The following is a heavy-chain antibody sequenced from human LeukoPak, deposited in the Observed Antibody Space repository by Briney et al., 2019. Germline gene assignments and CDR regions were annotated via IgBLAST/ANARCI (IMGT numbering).Heavy chain of an antibody. J-gene: IGHJ4*02. V-gene: IGHV4-34*01. D-gene: IGHD3-22*01. Sequence: SETLSLTCAVYGGSFSGYYWSWIRQPPGKGLEWIGEINHSGSTNYNPSLKSRVTISVDTSKNQFSLKLSSVTAADTAVYYCARRTHYDSSGYRAYYFDYWGQGTLVTVSS. CDR1: GGSFSGYY. CDR2: INHSGST. CDR3: ARRTHYDSSGYRAYYFDY.